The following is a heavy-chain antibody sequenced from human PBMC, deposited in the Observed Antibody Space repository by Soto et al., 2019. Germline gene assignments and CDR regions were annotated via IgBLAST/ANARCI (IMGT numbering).Heavy chain of an antibody. Sequence: SVKVSRKASGFTFPSSAMQWLRQARAQRLTWIGRIIPILGIANYAQKFQDRVTITTDKSTSTAYMKLSSLRSEDTAVDYCARDHYDILTGSRYGAQDAFDIWGQGTMVTVSS. CDR1: GFTFPSSA. V-gene: IGHV1-69*04. J-gene: IGHJ3*02. CDR3: ARDHYDILTGSRYGAQDAFDI. CDR2: IIPILGIA. D-gene: IGHD3-9*01.